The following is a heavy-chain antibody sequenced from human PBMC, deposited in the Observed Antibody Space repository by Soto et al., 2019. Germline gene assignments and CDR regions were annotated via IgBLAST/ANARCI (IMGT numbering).Heavy chain of an antibody. J-gene: IGHJ4*02. CDR3: ARSLTTTVTTFRY. CDR2: INHSGST. V-gene: IGHV4-34*01. D-gene: IGHD4-17*01. Sequence: SETLSLTCAVYGGSFSGYYWSWIRQPPGKGLEWIGEINHSGSTNYNPSLKSRVTISVDTSKNQFSLKLSSVTAADTAVYYCARSLTTTVTTFRYWGQGTLVTVSS. CDR1: GGSFSGYY.